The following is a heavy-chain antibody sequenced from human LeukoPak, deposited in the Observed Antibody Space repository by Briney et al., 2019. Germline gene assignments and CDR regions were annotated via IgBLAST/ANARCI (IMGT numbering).Heavy chain of an antibody. D-gene: IGHD3-10*01. J-gene: IGHJ6*03. Sequence: KSSETLSLTCTVSGGSISSSSYYWGWIRQPPGKGLEWIGSIYYSGSTYYNPSLKSRVTISVDTSKNQFSLKLSSVTAADTAVYYCATSKTGHYYGSGIFSAGYYMDVWGKGTTVTVSS. CDR3: ATSKTGHYYGSGIFSAGYYMDV. CDR1: GGSISSSSYY. CDR2: IYYSGST. V-gene: IGHV4-39*01.